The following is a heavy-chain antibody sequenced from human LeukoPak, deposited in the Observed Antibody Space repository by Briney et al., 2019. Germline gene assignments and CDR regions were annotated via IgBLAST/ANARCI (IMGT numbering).Heavy chain of an antibody. Sequence: ASVTVSCTVSGYTLTELSMHWVRQAPGKGLEWMGGFDPEDGETIYTQKFQGRVTMTEDTSTDTAYMELSSLRSEDTAVYYCATEGYCSSTSCTNWFDPWGQGTLVTVSS. CDR1: GYTLTELS. CDR2: FDPEDGET. CDR3: ATEGYCSSTSCTNWFDP. J-gene: IGHJ5*02. V-gene: IGHV1-24*01. D-gene: IGHD2-2*01.